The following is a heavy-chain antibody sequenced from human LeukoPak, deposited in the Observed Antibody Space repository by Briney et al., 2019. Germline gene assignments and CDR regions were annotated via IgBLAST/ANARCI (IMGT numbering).Heavy chain of an antibody. J-gene: IGHJ5*02. CDR3: ASGFGSSWYGGGWFDP. CDR2: IYYSGST. V-gene: IGHV4-59*12. Sequence: PSETLSLTCTVSGGSISSYYWSWIRQPPGKGLEWIGYIYYSGSTNYNPSLKSRVTISVDASKNQFSLKLSSVTAADTAVYYCASGFGSSWYGGGWFDPWGQGTLVTVSS. CDR1: GGSISSYY. D-gene: IGHD6-13*01.